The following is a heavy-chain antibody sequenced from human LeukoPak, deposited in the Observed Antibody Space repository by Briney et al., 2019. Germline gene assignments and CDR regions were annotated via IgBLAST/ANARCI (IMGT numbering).Heavy chain of an antibody. CDR1: GFTFSSYW. V-gene: IGHV3-7*01. CDR3: AYGAASPYYYGMDV. J-gene: IGHJ6*02. D-gene: IGHD3-10*01. Sequence: QPGGSLRLSCAASGFTFSSYWMSWVRQAPGKGLEWVANIKQDGSEKYYVDSVKGRFTISRDNAKNSLYLQMNSLRAEDTAVYYCAYGAASPYYYGMDVWGQGTTVTVSS. CDR2: IKQDGSEK.